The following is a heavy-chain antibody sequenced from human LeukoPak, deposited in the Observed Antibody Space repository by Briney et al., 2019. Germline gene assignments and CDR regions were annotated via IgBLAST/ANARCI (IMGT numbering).Heavy chain of an antibody. CDR3: ARSVDYYYYMDV. J-gene: IGHJ6*03. CDR1: GGSISSSSYY. Sequence: SETLSLTCTVSGGSISSSSYYWGWIRQPAGKGLEWIGRLYTSGTTNYNPSLKSRVTISVDTSKNQFSLKLSSVTAADTAVYYCARSVDYYYYMDVWGKGTTVTVSS. V-gene: IGHV4-61*02. CDR2: LYTSGTT.